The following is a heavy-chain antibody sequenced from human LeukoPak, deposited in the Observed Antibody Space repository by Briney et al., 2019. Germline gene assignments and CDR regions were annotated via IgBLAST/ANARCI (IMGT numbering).Heavy chain of an antibody. CDR1: GFTFFCFG. CDR3: ARGVAALTAFDI. V-gene: IGHV3-20*04. Sequence: GGAPRLSCAASGFTFFCFGMGWGRPAPLEGLGWVSGINWNGGSTGYADSVKGRFTISRDNAKNSLYLQMNSLRAEDTALYYCARGVAALTAFDIWGQGTLVTVSS. D-gene: IGHD1-26*01. CDR2: INWNGGST. J-gene: IGHJ3*02.